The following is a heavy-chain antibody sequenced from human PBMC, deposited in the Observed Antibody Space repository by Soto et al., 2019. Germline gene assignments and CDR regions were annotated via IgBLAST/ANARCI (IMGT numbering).Heavy chain of an antibody. D-gene: IGHD2-15*01. V-gene: IGHV1-18*01. Sequence: QVQLVQSGAEVKKPGASVKVSCKASGYTFTNYGISWVRQAPGQGLEWMGWISAYNGNTDYAQKLQGRVTMTTDTSTSTAYMELRSLRSDATAVYYCARGGVGYCSGGSCPRSWFDPWGQGTLVTVSS. CDR2: ISAYNGNT. CDR1: GYTFTNYG. J-gene: IGHJ5*02. CDR3: ARGGVGYCSGGSCPRSWFDP.